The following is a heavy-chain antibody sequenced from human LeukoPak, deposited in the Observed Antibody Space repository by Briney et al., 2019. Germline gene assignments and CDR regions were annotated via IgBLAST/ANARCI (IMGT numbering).Heavy chain of an antibody. CDR1: GYTFTSYG. CDR2: ISAYNGST. CDR3: ATQAAEYYYYYMDV. D-gene: IGHD6-13*01. J-gene: IGHJ6*03. Sequence: GASVKVSCKASGYTFTSYGISWVRQAPGQGLEWMGWISAYNGSTNYAQKLQGRVTMTTDTSTSTAYMELRSLRSDDTAVYYCATQAAEYYYYYMDVWGKGTTVTVSS. V-gene: IGHV1-18*01.